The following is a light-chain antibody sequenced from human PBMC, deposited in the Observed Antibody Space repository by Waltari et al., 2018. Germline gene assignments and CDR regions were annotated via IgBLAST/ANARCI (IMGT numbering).Light chain of an antibody. Sequence: SYELTQPPSVSVSPRQTARIACSGATLSKKYTYLYQQKSGQAPVLVIFEDTKRPSGIPERFSGSSSGTVATLTISGAQVEDEADYYCYSTDSSGNHRVFGGGTKLTVL. CDR1: TLSKKY. V-gene: IGLV3-10*01. CDR2: EDT. J-gene: IGLJ3*02. CDR3: YSTDSSGNHRV.